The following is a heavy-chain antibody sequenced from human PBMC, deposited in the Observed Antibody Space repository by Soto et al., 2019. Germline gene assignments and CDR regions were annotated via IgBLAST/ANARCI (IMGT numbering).Heavy chain of an antibody. CDR1: GYTFTSYY. Sequence: ASVKVSCKASGYTFTSYYMHWVRQAPGQGLEWMGIINPSGGSTSYAQKFQGRVTMTRDTSTSTVYMELSSLRSEDTVVYYCARDLREYDSRNWFDPWGQGTLVTVSS. CDR2: INPSGGST. J-gene: IGHJ5*02. CDR3: ARDLREYDSRNWFDP. V-gene: IGHV1-46*01. D-gene: IGHD3-3*01.